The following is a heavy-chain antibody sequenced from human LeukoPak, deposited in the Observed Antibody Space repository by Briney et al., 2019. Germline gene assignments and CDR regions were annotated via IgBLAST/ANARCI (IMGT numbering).Heavy chain of an antibody. V-gene: IGHV4-34*01. J-gene: IGHJ6*03. D-gene: IGHD6-19*01. CDR2: INHSGST. CDR1: GGSFSGYY. Sequence: SETLSLTCAVYGGSFSGYYWSWIRQPPGKGLEWIGEINHSGSTNYNPSLKSRVTISVDTSKNQFSLKLSSVTAADTAVYYCARSGWYNYYYYYYMDVWGKGTTVTISS. CDR3: ARSGWYNYYYYYYMDV.